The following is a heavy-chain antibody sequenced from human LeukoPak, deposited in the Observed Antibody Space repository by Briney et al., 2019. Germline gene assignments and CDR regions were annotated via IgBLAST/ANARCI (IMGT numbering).Heavy chain of an antibody. CDR2: IKQDGSER. Sequence: PGGSLRLSCAASGFTYTNYWVSWFRQAPGQGLGWVASIKQDGSERYYVDSVKGRFTISRDNAKNSLFLQLSRLRVEDTAVYYCARGSMHVYHLYTDYWGQGTLVTVSS. D-gene: IGHD3-16*01. J-gene: IGHJ4*02. V-gene: IGHV3-7*01. CDR3: ARGSMHVYHLYTDY. CDR1: GFTYTNYW.